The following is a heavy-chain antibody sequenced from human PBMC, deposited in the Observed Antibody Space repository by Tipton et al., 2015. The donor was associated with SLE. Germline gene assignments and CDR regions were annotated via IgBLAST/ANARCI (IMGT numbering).Heavy chain of an antibody. Sequence: VQLVQSGAEVKKPGESLKISCKGSGYSFSRFWIGWVRQMPGKGLEWMGSIFPGDPETRYSPSLQGQVTISADKSISTAYLQWSSLTASDTAMYYCARLTHDGYTYGYYFDYWGQGTLVTASS. CDR3: ARLTHDGYTYGYYFDY. D-gene: IGHD5-18*01. CDR2: IFPGDPET. J-gene: IGHJ4*02. CDR1: GYSFSRFW. V-gene: IGHV5-51*03.